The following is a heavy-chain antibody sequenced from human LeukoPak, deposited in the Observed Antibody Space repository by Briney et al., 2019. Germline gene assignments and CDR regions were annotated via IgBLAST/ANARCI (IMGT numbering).Heavy chain of an antibody. CDR2: IYYSGST. V-gene: IGHV4-59*12. Sequence: PSETLSLTCTVSGGSIRNYYWSWIRQPPGKGLEWIGYIYYSGSTNYNPSLKSRVTISVDTSKNQFSLQLNSVTPEDTAVYYCARDSWYVANGFDPWGQGTLVTVSS. CDR1: GGSIRNYY. J-gene: IGHJ5*02. D-gene: IGHD6-13*01. CDR3: ARDSWYVANGFDP.